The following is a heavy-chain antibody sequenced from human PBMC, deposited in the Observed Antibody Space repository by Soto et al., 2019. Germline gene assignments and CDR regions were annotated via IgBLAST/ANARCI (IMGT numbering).Heavy chain of an antibody. CDR1: GFTFSSYG. CDR3: ARESGSYDY. V-gene: IGHV3-33*01. J-gene: IGHJ4*02. D-gene: IGHD1-26*01. CDR2: IRYDGSNK. Sequence: GGSLRLSCAASGFTFSSYGMHWVRQAPGKGLEWVAVIRYDGSNKYYADYVKGRFTISRDNSKNTLYLQMNSLRAEDTAVYYCARESGSYDYWGQGTLVTVSS.